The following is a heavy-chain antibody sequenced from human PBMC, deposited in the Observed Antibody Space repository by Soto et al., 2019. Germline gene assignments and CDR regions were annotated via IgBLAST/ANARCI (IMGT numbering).Heavy chain of an antibody. J-gene: IGHJ4*02. V-gene: IGHV3-73*01. CDR3: TSQQVSQGY. CDR1: GFTFSGSA. CDR2: IRSKANSYAT. Sequence: GGSLRLSCAASGFTFSGSAMHWVRQASGKGLEWVGRIRSKANSYATAYAASVKGRFTFSRDDSKNTAYLQMNSLKTEDTAVYYCTSQQVSQGYWGQGTLVTVSS. D-gene: IGHD2-21*01.